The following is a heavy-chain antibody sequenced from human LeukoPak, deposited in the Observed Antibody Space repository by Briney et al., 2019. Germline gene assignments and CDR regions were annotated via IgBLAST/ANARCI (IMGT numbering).Heavy chain of an antibody. J-gene: IGHJ5*02. Sequence: ASVKVSCKASGGTFSSYAISWVRQAPGQGLEWMGGIIPIFGTANYAQKFQGRVTITADESTSTAYMELSSLRSEDTAVYYCARLVGNMVRELNWFDPWGQGTLVTVFS. CDR3: ARLVGNMVRELNWFDP. D-gene: IGHD3-10*01. CDR2: IIPIFGTA. CDR1: GGTFSSYA. V-gene: IGHV1-69*13.